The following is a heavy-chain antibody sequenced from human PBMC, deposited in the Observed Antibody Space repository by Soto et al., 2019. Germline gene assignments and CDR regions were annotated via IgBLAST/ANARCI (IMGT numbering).Heavy chain of an antibody. V-gene: IGHV4-34*01. J-gene: IGHJ6*04. CDR1: GGSFSGYY. Sequence: SETLSLTCAIYGGSFSGYYWGWIRQPPGKGLEWIGEINHSGSTNYNPSLKSRVSISVDTSKNQFSLKLSSVTAADTALFYCARARTVATTPRYYSYGLDVWGEGTTVTSPQ. CDR3: ARARTVATTPRYYSYGLDV. D-gene: IGHD5-12*01. CDR2: INHSGST.